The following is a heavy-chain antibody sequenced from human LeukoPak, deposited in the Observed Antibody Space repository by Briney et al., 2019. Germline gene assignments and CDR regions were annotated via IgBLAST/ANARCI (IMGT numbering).Heavy chain of an antibody. CDR3: ARDDFWSGYGIDY. CDR1: GGSISSYQ. D-gene: IGHD3-3*01. CDR2: IYDSGST. Sequence: SETLSLTCTVSGGSISSYQWSWIRQPPGKGLEWIGNIYDSGSTNYNPSLKSRVTISVDTSKNQFSLKLSSVTAADTAVYYCARDDFWSGYGIDYWGQGTLVTVSS. V-gene: IGHV4-59*01. J-gene: IGHJ4*02.